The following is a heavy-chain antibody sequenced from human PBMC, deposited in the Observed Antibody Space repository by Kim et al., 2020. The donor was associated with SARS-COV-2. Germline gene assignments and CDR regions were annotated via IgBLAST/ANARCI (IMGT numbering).Heavy chain of an antibody. CDR3: ARDSGYDPGDYYYYVVVV. D-gene: IGHD5-12*01. V-gene: IGHV3-21*04. J-gene: IGHJ6*04. CDR2: ISSSSSYI. CDR1: GFTFSNYS. Sequence: GGSLRLSCAASGFTFSNYSMNWVRQAPGKGLEWVSFISSSSSYIYYADSVKGRFTISRDNSKNSLYLQMNSLRAEDTAVYYCARDSGYDPGDYYYYVVVVWGKGPTVTLPS.